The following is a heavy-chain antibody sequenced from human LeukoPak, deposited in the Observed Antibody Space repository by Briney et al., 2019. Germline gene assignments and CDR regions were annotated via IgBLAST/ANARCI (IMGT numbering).Heavy chain of an antibody. J-gene: IGHJ6*03. V-gene: IGHV4-61*02. Sequence: PSETLSLTCTVSGGSISSGSYYWSWIRQPAGKGLEWIGRIYTSGSTNYNPSLKSRVTISVDKSKNQFSLKLNSVTAADTAVYYCARYMAYSSSWSYYYYMDVWGKGTTVTVSS. D-gene: IGHD6-13*01. CDR2: IYTSGST. CDR1: GGSISSGSYY. CDR3: ARYMAYSSSWSYYYYMDV.